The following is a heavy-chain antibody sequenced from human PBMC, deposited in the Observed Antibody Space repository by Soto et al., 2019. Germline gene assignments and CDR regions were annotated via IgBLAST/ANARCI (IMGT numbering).Heavy chain of an antibody. D-gene: IGHD6-25*01. J-gene: IGHJ4*01. Sequence: PGGSLRLSCAASGFTFSSYAMHWVRQAPGKGLEWISGINWNGASAGYADSVKGRFTISRDNAKNSLYLQMNSLRAEDTALYYCARGLNKAALSFEYWGQGTLVTVSS. CDR1: GFTFSSYA. CDR2: INWNGASA. CDR3: ARGLNKAALSFEY. V-gene: IGHV3-20*04.